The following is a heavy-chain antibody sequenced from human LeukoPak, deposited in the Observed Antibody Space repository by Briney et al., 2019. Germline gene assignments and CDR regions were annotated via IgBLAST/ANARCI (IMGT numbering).Heavy chain of an antibody. Sequence: ASVKVSCKASGYTFTGYYMHWVRQAPGQGLEWMGWINPNNGGTNYAQKFQGRVTMTRDTSINTAHMELSRLRSDDTAVDYCAKDRRWEQPYDALGIECWGTGATVTS. J-gene: IGHJ3*02. CDR3: AKDRRWEQPYDALGI. D-gene: IGHD1-26*01. CDR2: INPNNGGT. CDR1: GYTFTGYY. V-gene: IGHV1-2*02.